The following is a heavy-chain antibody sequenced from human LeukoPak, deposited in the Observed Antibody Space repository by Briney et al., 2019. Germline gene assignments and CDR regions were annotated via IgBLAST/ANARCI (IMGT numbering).Heavy chain of an antibody. Sequence: GGSLRLSCAASGFIFSDYYMNWIRQAPGKGLEWVSYVSNSGSTIYYADSVKGRFTISRDNAKNSLYLQMNSLRAEDTAVYYCAKELRYFDWSQLFDSWGQGTLVTVSS. V-gene: IGHV3-11*01. CDR3: AKELRYFDWSQLFDS. CDR1: GFIFSDYY. CDR2: VSNSGSTI. D-gene: IGHD3-9*01. J-gene: IGHJ4*02.